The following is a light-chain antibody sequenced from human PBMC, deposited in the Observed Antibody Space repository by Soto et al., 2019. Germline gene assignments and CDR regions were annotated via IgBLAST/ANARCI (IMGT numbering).Light chain of an antibody. CDR3: QQYGSSPPFT. Sequence: DIVMTQSPDSLAVSLGERATINCKSSQSVLYSSNNKNYLAWYQQKPAQPPKLXXYWASTRESGVPDRFSGSGSGTDFTLTISRLEPEDFAVYYCQQYGSSPPFTFGPGTKVDIK. CDR1: QSVLYSSNNKNY. V-gene: IGKV4-1*01. CDR2: WAS. J-gene: IGKJ3*01.